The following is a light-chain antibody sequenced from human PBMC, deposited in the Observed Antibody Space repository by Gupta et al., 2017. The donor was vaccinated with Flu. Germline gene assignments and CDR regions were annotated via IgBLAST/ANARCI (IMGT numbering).Light chain of an antibody. J-gene: IGLJ1*01. CDR1: SSNSGAGYD. V-gene: IGLV1-40*01. CDR2: RNT. CDR3: QSYDSSLSGFV. Sequence: QSVLTPPPSVSGAPGQRVTISCTGSSSNSGAGYDVHWYQPLPGTAPKLLIFRNTKRPSGVPDRFSGSKSGTSASLAITGLQAEDETDYYCQSYDSSLSGFVFGTGTKFTVL.